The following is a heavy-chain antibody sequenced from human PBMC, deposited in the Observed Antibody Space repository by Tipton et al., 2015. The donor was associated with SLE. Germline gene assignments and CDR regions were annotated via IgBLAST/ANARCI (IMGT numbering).Heavy chain of an antibody. D-gene: IGHD6-13*01. J-gene: IGHJ3*02. V-gene: IGHV4-34*01. CDR2: INHSGST. CDR3: ARGGYTNAFDI. CDR1: GGSISSHY. Sequence: TLSLTCTVSGGSISSHYWSWIRQPPGKGLEWIGEINHSGSTNYNPSLKSRVTISVDTSKNQFSLKLSSVTAADTAVYYCARGGYTNAFDIWGQGTMVTVSS.